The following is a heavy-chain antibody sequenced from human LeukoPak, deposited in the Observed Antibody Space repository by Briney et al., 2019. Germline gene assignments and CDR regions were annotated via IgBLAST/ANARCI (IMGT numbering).Heavy chain of an antibody. J-gene: IGHJ5*02. Sequence: PGGSLRLSCAASGFTFSSYPMTWVRQAPGKGLEWVSSISSSSSYIYYADSVKGRFTISRDNAKNSLYLQMNSLRAEDTAVYYCARDLIAARPDESWFDPWGQGTLVTVSS. CDR2: ISSSSSYI. CDR1: GFTFSSYP. CDR3: ARDLIAARPDESWFDP. D-gene: IGHD6-6*01. V-gene: IGHV3-21*01.